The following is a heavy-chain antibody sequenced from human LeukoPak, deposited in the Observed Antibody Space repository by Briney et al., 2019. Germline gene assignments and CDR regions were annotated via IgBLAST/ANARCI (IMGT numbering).Heavy chain of an antibody. D-gene: IGHD3-3*01. V-gene: IGHV3-48*03. CDR1: GFTFSSYE. J-gene: IGHJ4*02. CDR3: ARYRCSDFYGAGTYRGVDY. Sequence: GGSLTLSCPASGFTFSSYEMKWVRPAAGKGLEWVAYISQSGSNIYYAHFLQGRFTISRDNAKQPLCLQVSSLSAEDTAVYYCARYRCSDFYGAGTYRGVDYWGQGTLVTVSS. CDR2: ISQSGSNI.